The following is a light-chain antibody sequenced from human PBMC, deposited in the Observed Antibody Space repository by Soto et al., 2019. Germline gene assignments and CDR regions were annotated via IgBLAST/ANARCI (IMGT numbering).Light chain of an antibody. J-gene: IGLJ2*01. CDR3: CSYAGSGTFV. Sequence: QSALTQPASVSGSPGQSITISCTGASSDVGSYDLVSWYQQHPGKAPKLMIYAGSKRPSGVSNRFSGSKSGNTASLTISGLQAEDEADYYCCSYAGSGTFVFGGGTKLTVL. CDR1: SSDVGSYDL. V-gene: IGLV2-23*01. CDR2: AGS.